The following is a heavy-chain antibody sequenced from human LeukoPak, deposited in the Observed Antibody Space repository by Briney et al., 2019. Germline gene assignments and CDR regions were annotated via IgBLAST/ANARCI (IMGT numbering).Heavy chain of an antibody. CDR1: GGSISSYY. CDR3: ARALTGAHGMDV. V-gene: IGHV4-59*01. J-gene: IGHJ6*02. Sequence: SETLSLTCTVSGGSISSYYWSWIRQPPGKGLEWIAYIFDSGNTNYNPSLKSRVTISVDTSKNQFSLKLSSVTAADTAVYYCARALTGAHGMDVWGQGTTVTVSS. CDR2: IFDSGNT. D-gene: IGHD1-14*01.